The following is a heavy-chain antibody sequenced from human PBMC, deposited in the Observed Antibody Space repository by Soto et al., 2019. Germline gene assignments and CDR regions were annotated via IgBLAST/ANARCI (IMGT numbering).Heavy chain of an antibody. CDR3: ARLHTSGWYGVDF. Sequence: AETLSLTCTVSGGSITSYYWSWIRQPPGKALEWIGYIYYSGSTNYNPSLKSRVTISVDTSKSHFSLKLSSVTAADTAVYYCARLHTSGWYGVDFWGQGTLVTVS. D-gene: IGHD6-19*01. CDR1: GGSITSYY. CDR2: IYYSGST. J-gene: IGHJ4*02. V-gene: IGHV4-59*12.